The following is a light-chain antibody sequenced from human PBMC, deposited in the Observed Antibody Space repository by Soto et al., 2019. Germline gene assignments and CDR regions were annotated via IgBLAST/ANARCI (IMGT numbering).Light chain of an antibody. CDR3: QQYHDWPRT. CDR2: GAS. V-gene: IGKV3-15*01. J-gene: IGKJ1*01. CDR1: QSVSSN. Sequence: EIVRTQSPATLSVSPGERATLPCRASQSVSSNLAWYQQKPGQAPRLLIYGASTRATGIPARFSGSGSGTEFTLTIGSLQSEDFAVYYCQQYHDWPRTFGQGTKVEIK.